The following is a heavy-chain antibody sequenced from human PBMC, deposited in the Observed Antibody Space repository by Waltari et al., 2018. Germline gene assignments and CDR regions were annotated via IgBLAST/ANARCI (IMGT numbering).Heavy chain of an antibody. CDR3: ARLETAMVTEDY. V-gene: IGHV1-8*01. D-gene: IGHD5-18*01. Sequence: QVQLVQSGAEVKQPGASVKVSCKASGYTFTSYDINWVRQATGQGLEWMGWMNPNSGNTGYAQKFQGRVTMTRNTSISTAYMELSRLRSDDTAVYYCARLETAMVTEDYWGQGTLVTVSS. J-gene: IGHJ4*02. CDR2: MNPNSGNT. CDR1: GYTFTSYD.